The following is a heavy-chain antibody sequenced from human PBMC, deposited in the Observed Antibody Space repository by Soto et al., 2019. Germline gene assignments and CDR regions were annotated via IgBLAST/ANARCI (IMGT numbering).Heavy chain of an antibody. J-gene: IGHJ4*02. CDR2: IIGSGGST. D-gene: IGHD3-22*01. Sequence: GGSLRLSCAASGFTFSSYALGWVRQAPGKGLEWVSTIIGSGGSTYYADSVKGRFTISRDKSRNSLYLQMNNLRAEDTAIYYCAKDRNYYDSSGLDFWGQGTLVTVSS. V-gene: IGHV3-23*01. CDR3: AKDRNYYDSSGLDF. CDR1: GFTFSSYA.